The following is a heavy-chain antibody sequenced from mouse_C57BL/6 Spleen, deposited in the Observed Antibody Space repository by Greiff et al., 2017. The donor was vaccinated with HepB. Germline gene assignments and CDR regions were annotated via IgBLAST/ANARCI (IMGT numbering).Heavy chain of an antibody. V-gene: IGHV5-6*01. J-gene: IGHJ1*03. CDR2: ISSGGSYT. CDR1: GFTFSSYG. D-gene: IGHD2-14*01. CDR3: ARLGTIGWYFDV. Sequence: EVQLVESGGDLVKPGGSLKLSCAASGFTFSSYGMSWVRQTPDKRLEWVATISSGGSYTYYPDSVKGRFTISRDNAKNTLYLQMSSLKSEDTAMYYCARLGTIGWYFDVWGTGTTVTVSS.